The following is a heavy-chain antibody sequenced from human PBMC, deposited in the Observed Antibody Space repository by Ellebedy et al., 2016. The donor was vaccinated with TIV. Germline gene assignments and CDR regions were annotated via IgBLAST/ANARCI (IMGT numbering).Heavy chain of an antibody. V-gene: IGHV2-70*04. CDR3: ALYGTAMASYYFDY. Sequence: SGPTLVKPTQTLTLTCTFSGFSLSTSGMRVSWIRQPPGKALEWLARIDWDDDKFYSTSLKTRLTISKDTSKNQVVLTMTNMDPVDTATYYCALYGTAMASYYFDYWGQGTLVTVSS. J-gene: IGHJ4*02. CDR2: IDWDDDK. CDR1: GFSLSTSGMR. D-gene: IGHD5-18*01.